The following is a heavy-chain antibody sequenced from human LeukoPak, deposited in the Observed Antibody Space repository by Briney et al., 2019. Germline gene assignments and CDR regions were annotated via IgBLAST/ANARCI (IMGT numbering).Heavy chain of an antibody. V-gene: IGHV3-48*02. D-gene: IGHD3-22*01. CDR2: ISSSSSTI. CDR3: AKDSDYYHSSGYYYAYFQH. CDR1: GFTFSTYS. J-gene: IGHJ1*01. Sequence: PGGSLRLSCAVSGFTFSTYSMNWVRQAPGQELEWVSYISSSSSTIYYADSVKGRFTISRDNAKNSLYLQMNSLRDEDTAVYYCAKDSDYYHSSGYYYAYFQHWGQGTLVTVSS.